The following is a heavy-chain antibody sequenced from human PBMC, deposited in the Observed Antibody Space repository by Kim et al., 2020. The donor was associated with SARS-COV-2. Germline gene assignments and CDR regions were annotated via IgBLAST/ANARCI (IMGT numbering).Heavy chain of an antibody. D-gene: IGHD3-3*01. Sequence: SETLSLTCTVSGGSISSGGYYWSWIRQHPGKGLEWIGYIYYSGSTYYNPSLKSRVTISVDTSKNQFSLKLSSVTAADTAVYYCARGIIRYYDFWSGCYYDHSGQGTLATGSP. V-gene: IGHV4-31*03. J-gene: IGHJ4*02. CDR3: ARGIIRYYDFWSGCYYDH. CDR2: IYYSGST. CDR1: GGSISSGGYY.